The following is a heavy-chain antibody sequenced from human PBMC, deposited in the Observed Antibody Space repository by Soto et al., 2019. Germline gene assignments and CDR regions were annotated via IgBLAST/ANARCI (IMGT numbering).Heavy chain of an antibody. Sequence: GVSLGLSCAAPGFTVSSNYMSWVRQAPGKGLEWVSVIYSGGSTYYADSVKGRFTISRDNSKNTLYLQMNSLRAEDTAVYYCARTPSGSYSLDWFDPWGQGTLVTVS. CDR2: IYSGGST. CDR3: ARTPSGSYSLDWFDP. D-gene: IGHD1-26*01. V-gene: IGHV3-66*01. CDR1: GFTVSSNY. J-gene: IGHJ5*02.